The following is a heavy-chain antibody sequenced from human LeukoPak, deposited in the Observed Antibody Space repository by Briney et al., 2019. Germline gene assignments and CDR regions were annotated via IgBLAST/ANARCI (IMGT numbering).Heavy chain of an antibody. CDR3: AREFDY. CDR1: GFTFDDYA. V-gene: IGHV3-9*03. Sequence: GGSLRLSCAASGFTFDDYAMHWVRQAPGKGLEWVSGISWNSGSIGYADSVKGRFTISRDNAKNSLYLQMNSLRGEDMALYYCAREFDYWGQGTLVTVSS. CDR2: ISWNSGSI. J-gene: IGHJ4*02.